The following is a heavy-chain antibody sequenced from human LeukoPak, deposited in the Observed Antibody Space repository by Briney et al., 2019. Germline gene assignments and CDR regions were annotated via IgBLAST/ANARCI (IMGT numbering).Heavy chain of an antibody. CDR1: GGTFSSYA. CDR2: IIPIFGTA. D-gene: IGHD5-18*01. Sequence: SSVKVSCKASGGTFSSYAIGWVRQAPGQGLEWMGRIIPIFGTANYAQKFQGRVTITTDESTSTAYMELSSLRSEDTAVYYCASGRGYSYGYPYYFDYWGQGTLVTVSS. J-gene: IGHJ4*02. V-gene: IGHV1-69*05. CDR3: ASGRGYSYGYPYYFDY.